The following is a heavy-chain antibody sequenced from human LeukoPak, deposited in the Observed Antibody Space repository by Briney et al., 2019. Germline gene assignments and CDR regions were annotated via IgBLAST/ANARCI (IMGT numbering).Heavy chain of an antibody. CDR2: IYSGGNT. CDR1: GFTFSNYG. J-gene: IGHJ4*02. V-gene: IGHV3-53*01. CDR3: ARDRVGATTNFDY. D-gene: IGHD1-26*01. Sequence: PGGSLRLSCAASGFTFSNYGFHWVRQAPGKGLDWVSVIYSGGNTYYADSVKGRFTISRDNSKNTLYLQMNSLRAEDTAVYYCARDRVGATTNFDYWGQGTLVTVSS.